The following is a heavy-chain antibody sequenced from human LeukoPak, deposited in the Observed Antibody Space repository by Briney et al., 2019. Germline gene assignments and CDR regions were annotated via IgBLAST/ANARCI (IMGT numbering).Heavy chain of an antibody. J-gene: IGHJ1*01. D-gene: IGHD2-21*02. Sequence: GGSLRLSCAASGFTVSSNYMSWVRQAPGKGLEWVSVIYSGGSTYYADSVKGRFTISRDSSKNMLYLQMNSLRGEDTAVYYCAKGAPQAYCGGDCSEYFQHWGQGTLVTVSS. CDR2: IYSGGST. CDR3: AKGAPQAYCGGDCSEYFQH. V-gene: IGHV3-53*05. CDR1: GFTVSSNY.